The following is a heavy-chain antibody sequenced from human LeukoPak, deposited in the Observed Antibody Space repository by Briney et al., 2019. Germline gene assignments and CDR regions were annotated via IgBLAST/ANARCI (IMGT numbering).Heavy chain of an antibody. V-gene: IGHV4-39*07. CDR2: SYYSGRT. CDR1: GGSITGSSYY. J-gene: IGHJ4*02. CDR3: ARDISYFDY. Sequence: SETLSLTCTVSGGSITGSSYYWGWIRQSPGKGLEWIGNSYYSGRTYYSPSLKSRVTISVDMSKNQFSLNLSSVTAADTAVYYCARDISYFDYWGQGTLVTVSS.